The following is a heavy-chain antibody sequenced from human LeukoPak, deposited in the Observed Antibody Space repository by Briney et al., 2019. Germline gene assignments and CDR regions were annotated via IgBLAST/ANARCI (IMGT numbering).Heavy chain of an antibody. CDR3: ARDRYDFWSGYHDY. Sequence: ASVKVSCKASGYTFTGYYMHWVRQAPGQGLEWMGWINPNSGGTNYAQKFQGRVTITRDTSISTGYMELSRLRSDDTAVYYCARDRYDFWSGYHDYWGQGTLVTVSS. V-gene: IGHV1-2*02. J-gene: IGHJ4*02. CDR1: GYTFTGYY. CDR2: INPNSGGT. D-gene: IGHD3-3*01.